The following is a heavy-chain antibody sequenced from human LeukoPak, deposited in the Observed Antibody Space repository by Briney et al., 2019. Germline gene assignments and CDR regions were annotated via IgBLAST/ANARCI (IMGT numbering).Heavy chain of an antibody. CDR2: IRYDGSNK. Sequence: GGSLRLSCAASGFTFSSYGMHWVRQAPGKGLEWEAFIRYDGSNKYYADSVKGRFTISRDNSKNTLYLQMNSLRAEDTAVYYCAKEGGSYFPFDYWGQGTLVTVSS. CDR1: GFTFSSYG. D-gene: IGHD1-26*01. V-gene: IGHV3-30*02. CDR3: AKEGGSYFPFDY. J-gene: IGHJ4*02.